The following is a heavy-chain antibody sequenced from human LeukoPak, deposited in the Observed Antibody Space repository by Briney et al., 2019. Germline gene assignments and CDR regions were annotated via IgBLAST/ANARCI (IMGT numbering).Heavy chain of an antibody. Sequence: GGSLRLSCAASGFTFSDYYMSWIRQAPGKGLEWVSYISSSGSTIYYADSVKGRFTISRDNAKNSLYLQMNSLRAEDTAVYYCARAGYYDSSGYYLLAFDYWGQGTLVTVSS. V-gene: IGHV3-11*01. D-gene: IGHD3-22*01. CDR1: GFTFSDYY. CDR3: ARAGYYDSSGYYLLAFDY. CDR2: ISSSGSTI. J-gene: IGHJ4*02.